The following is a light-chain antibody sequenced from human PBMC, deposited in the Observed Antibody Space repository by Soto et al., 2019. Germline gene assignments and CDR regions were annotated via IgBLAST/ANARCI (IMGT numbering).Light chain of an antibody. J-gene: IGKJ1*01. Sequence: HMTQSPSSLSASVGDIVTITWLASQNISSYLNWYQDKPGKAPNLLIHDAFSLQSGVPSRFSGSGSGTEFTLTICSLQPEDFATYYCQQYDSFSVTFCQGTKVDIK. CDR2: DAF. CDR3: QQYDSFSVT. V-gene: IGKV1-39*01. CDR1: QNISSY.